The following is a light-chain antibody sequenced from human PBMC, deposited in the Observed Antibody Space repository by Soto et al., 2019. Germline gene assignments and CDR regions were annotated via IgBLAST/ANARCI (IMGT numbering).Light chain of an antibody. Sequence: EIVLTQSPAPLSLSPGERSTLSCMAIQSVSNYLAWYQQKPGQTPRLLIYDASNRATGIPARFSGSRSGTDFTLTISSLEPEDFAVYYCQQRRNWPPRITFGQGTRLEIK. CDR1: QSVSNY. V-gene: IGKV3-11*01. CDR3: QQRRNWPPRIT. CDR2: DAS. J-gene: IGKJ5*01.